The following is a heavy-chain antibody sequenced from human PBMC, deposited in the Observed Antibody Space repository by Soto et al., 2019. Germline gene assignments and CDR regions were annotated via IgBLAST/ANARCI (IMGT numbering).Heavy chain of an antibody. V-gene: IGHV4-30-2*01. J-gene: IGHJ5*02. Sequence: SETLSVTCAVSGGSISSGGYSWSLILQPPGKGLEWIGYIYHSGSTYYNPSLKSRVTISVDRSKNQFSLKLSSVTDADTAVYYCARGSVDYSIWFDPWGQGILVTVSS. CDR2: IYHSGST. CDR3: ARGSVDYSIWFDP. D-gene: IGHD4-4*01. CDR1: GGSISSGGYS.